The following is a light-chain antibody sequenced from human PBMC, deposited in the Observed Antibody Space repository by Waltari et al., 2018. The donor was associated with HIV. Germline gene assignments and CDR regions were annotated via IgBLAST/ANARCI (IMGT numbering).Light chain of an antibody. CDR1: SSAVGGYNY. J-gene: IGLJ1*01. CDR3: CSYAGSYTYV. Sequence: QSALTQPRSVSGSPGQSVTISCPGTSSAVGGYNYVSWYQQHPGKAPKVRIYDVSKRPSGVPDRFSGSKSGDTASLTISGLQAEDEADYYCCSYAGSYTYVFGTGTKVTVL. CDR2: DVS. V-gene: IGLV2-11*01.